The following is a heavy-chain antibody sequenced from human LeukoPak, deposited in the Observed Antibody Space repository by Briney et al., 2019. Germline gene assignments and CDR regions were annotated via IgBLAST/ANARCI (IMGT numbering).Heavy chain of an antibody. J-gene: IGHJ4*02. CDR1: GGSISSYY. Sequence: SETLSLTCTVSGGSISSYYWSWIRQPAGKGLEWIGRIYTSGSTNYNPSLTSRVTMSLDTSKNQFSLKLSSVTAADTAVYYCARDLYYDFWSGYYKGGFDYWGQGTLVTVSS. V-gene: IGHV4-4*07. CDR3: ARDLYYDFWSGYYKGGFDY. D-gene: IGHD3-3*01. CDR2: IYTSGST.